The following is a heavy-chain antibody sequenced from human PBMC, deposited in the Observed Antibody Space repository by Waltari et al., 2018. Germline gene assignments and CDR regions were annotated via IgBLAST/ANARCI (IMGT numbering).Heavy chain of an antibody. J-gene: IGHJ2*01. CDR2: IYYSGST. D-gene: IGHD6-13*01. Sequence: QVQLQESGPGLVKPSETLSLTCTVSGGSISSHYWSWIRQPPGKGLEWIGYIYYSGSTNYNPYLKSRVTISVDTSKNQFSLKLSSVTAADTAVYYCARTWYSREIRYFDLWGRGTLVTVSS. CDR3: ARTWYSREIRYFDL. V-gene: IGHV4-59*11. CDR1: GGSISSHY.